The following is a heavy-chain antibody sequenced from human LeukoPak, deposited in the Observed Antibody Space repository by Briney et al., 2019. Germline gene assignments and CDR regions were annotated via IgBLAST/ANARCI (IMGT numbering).Heavy chain of an antibody. CDR3: AINTGVSGWRNFDY. CDR1: GFAFSSYA. J-gene: IGHJ4*02. CDR2: ISSSSSYI. D-gene: IGHD6-19*01. Sequence: GRSLRLSCAASGFAFSSYAMNWVRQAPGKGLEWVSSISSSSSYIYYADSVKGRFTISRDNAKNSLYLQMNSLRAEDTAVYYCAINTGVSGWRNFDYWGQGTLVTVSS. V-gene: IGHV3-21*01.